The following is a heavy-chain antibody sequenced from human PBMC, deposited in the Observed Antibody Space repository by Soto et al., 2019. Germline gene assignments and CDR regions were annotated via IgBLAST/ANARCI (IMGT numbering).Heavy chain of an antibody. Sequence: PGGSLRLSCAASGFTFSSYAMHWVRQAPGKGLEWVAVISYDGSNKYYADSVKGRFTISRDNSKNTLYLQMNSLRAEDTAVYYCARGQWELPSLGRYYYYYYGMDVWGQGTTVTVSS. CDR3: ARGQWELPSLGRYYYYYYGMDV. CDR1: GFTFSSYA. D-gene: IGHD1-26*01. CDR2: ISYDGSNK. V-gene: IGHV3-30-3*01. J-gene: IGHJ6*02.